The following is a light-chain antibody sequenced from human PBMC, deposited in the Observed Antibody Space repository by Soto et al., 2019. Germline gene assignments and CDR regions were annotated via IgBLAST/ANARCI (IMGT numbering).Light chain of an antibody. CDR2: KAS. CDR1: QTISSW. J-gene: IGKJ1*01. CDR3: QQFAISTT. Sequence: DIQMTQSPSTLSGSVGDRVTITCRASQTISSWLAWYQQKPGKAPKLLIYKASTLKSGVPSRFSGSGSGTDFTLTISSLQPDDFATYYCQQFAISTTFGQGTKVDNK. V-gene: IGKV1-5*03.